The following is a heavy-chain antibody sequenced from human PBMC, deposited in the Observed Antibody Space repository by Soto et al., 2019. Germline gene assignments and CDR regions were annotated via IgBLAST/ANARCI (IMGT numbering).Heavy chain of an antibody. CDR1: GFTFGDYA. J-gene: IGHJ6*02. CDR2: IRSKAYGGTT. CDR3: TKLSSSSWYSYYYGMDV. V-gene: IGHV3-49*03. D-gene: IGHD6-13*01. Sequence: GGSLRLSCTASGFTFGDYAMSWFRQAPGKGLEWVGFIRSKAYGGTTEYAASVKGRFTISRDDSKSIAYLQMNSLKTEDTAVYYCTKLSSSSWYSYYYGMDVWGQGTTVTVS.